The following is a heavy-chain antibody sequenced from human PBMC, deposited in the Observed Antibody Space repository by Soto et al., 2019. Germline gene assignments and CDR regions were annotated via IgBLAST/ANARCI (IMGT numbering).Heavy chain of an antibody. CDR1: GFTVSSNY. CDR2: IYSGGST. CDR3: ASQRENYYYYGMDV. V-gene: IGHV3-53*01. D-gene: IGHD6-25*01. Sequence: GGSLRLSCAASGFTVSSNYMSWVRQAPGKGLEWVSVIYSGGSTYYADSVKGRFTISRYNSKYTLYLQMNSLRAEDTAVYYCASQRENYYYYGMDVWGQGTTVTVSS. J-gene: IGHJ6*02.